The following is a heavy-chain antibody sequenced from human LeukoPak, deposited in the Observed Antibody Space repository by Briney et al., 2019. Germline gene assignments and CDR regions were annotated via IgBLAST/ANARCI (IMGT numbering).Heavy chain of an antibody. J-gene: IGHJ4*02. V-gene: IGHV4-34*01. Sequence: PSETLSLTCAVYGGSFSGYYWSWIRQPPGKGLEWIGEINHSGSTNYNPSLKSRVTISVDTSKNQFSLKLSSVTAADTAVYYCAREEERAAYFDYWGQGTQVTVSS. D-gene: IGHD2-15*01. CDR2: INHSGST. CDR3: AREEERAAYFDY. CDR1: GGSFSGYY.